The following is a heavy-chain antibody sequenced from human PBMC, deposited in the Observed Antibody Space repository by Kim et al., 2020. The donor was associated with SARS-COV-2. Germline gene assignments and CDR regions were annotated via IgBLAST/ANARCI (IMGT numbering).Heavy chain of an antibody. CDR2: ISYDGSNK. V-gene: IGHV3-30*04. CDR1: GFTFSSYA. CDR3: ARDSALWFGELSIPYYF. D-gene: IGHD3-10*01. Sequence: GGSLRLSCAASGFTFSSYAMHWVRQAPGKGLEWVAVISYDGSNKYYADSVKGRFTISRDNSKNTLYLQMNSLRAEDTAVYYCARDSALWFGELSIPYYF. J-gene: IGHJ4*01.